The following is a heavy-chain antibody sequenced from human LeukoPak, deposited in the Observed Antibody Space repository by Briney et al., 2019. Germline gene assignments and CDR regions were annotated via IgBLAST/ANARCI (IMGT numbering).Heavy chain of an antibody. CDR2: INPSGGST. V-gene: IGHV1-46*01. Sequence: GASVKVSCKASGYTFTSYYMHWVRQAPGQGLEWMGIINPSGGSTSYAQKFQGRVTMTRDTSTSTVYMELSSLRSEDTAVYYCARDLVVTAMYYGMDVWGQWTTVTVSS. J-gene: IGHJ6*02. CDR3: ARDLVVTAMYYGMDV. CDR1: GYTFTSYY. D-gene: IGHD2-21*02.